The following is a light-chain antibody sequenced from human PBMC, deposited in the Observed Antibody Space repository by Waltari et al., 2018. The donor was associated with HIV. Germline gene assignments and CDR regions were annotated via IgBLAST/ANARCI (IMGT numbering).Light chain of an antibody. Sequence: QSVLTQPPSVSGAPGQRVTISCTGSSSNIGAGYDVHWYQHLPGTAPKLLIYGNHNRPSGVPDRFSGSKSGTSASLAITGLRAEDEADYYCQSFDSSLSGVVFGGGTKLTVL. J-gene: IGLJ2*01. CDR1: SSNIGAGYD. V-gene: IGLV1-40*01. CDR2: GNH. CDR3: QSFDSSLSGVV.